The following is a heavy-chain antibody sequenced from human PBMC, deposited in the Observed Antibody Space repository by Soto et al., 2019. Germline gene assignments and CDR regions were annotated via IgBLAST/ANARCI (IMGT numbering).Heavy chain of an antibody. D-gene: IGHD1-26*01. V-gene: IGHV4-4*02. CDR1: GGSISSSNW. CDR2: IYHSGST. J-gene: IGHJ5*02. CDR3: ARDRVGATTVWFDP. Sequence: SETLSLTCAVSGGSISSSNWWSWVRQAPGKGLEWIGEIYHSGSTNYNPSLKSRVTISVDKSKNQFSLKLSSVTAADTAVYYCARDRVGATTVWFDPWGPGTLVT.